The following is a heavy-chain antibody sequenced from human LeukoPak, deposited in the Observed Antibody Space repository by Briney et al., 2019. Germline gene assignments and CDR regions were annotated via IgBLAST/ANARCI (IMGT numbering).Heavy chain of an antibody. Sequence: GRSLRLSCTASGFTFGDYAMSWFRQAPGKGLEWVGFIRSKAYGGTTEYAASVKGRFTISRDDSKSIAYLQMNSLKTEDTAVYYCTRGQRVLSGYYSRLYAFDIWGQGTMVTVSS. J-gene: IGHJ3*02. V-gene: IGHV3-49*03. CDR1: GFTFGDYA. CDR2: IRSKAYGGTT. D-gene: IGHD3-22*01. CDR3: TRGQRVLSGYYSRLYAFDI.